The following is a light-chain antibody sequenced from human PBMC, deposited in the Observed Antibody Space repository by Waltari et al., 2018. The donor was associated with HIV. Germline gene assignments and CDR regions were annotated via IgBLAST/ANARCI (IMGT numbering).Light chain of an antibody. CDR3: QQTHSAPFT. Sequence: IQMTQSPSSLSASVGDRVTLTCRASQYITSHLNWFQQKPGKAPRLLMCAASSLQSGVPSRFSGSASGTDFTLTISSLQPEDFATCYCQQTHSAPFTFGPGTKVDIK. CDR1: QYITSH. J-gene: IGKJ3*01. CDR2: AAS. V-gene: IGKV1-39*01.